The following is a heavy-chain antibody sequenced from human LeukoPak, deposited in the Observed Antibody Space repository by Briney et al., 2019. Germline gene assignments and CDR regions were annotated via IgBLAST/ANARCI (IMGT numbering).Heavy chain of an antibody. CDR3: ATSAGGSSPRWFDP. CDR1: GGSVRSGSYC. D-gene: IGHD6-13*01. V-gene: IGHV4-61*01. J-gene: IGHJ5*02. CDR2: IYYSGST. Sequence: PSETLSLTCTVSGGSVRSGSYCWSWIRQPPGKGLEWIGYIYYSGSTNYNPSLKSRVTISVDTSKNQFSLKLSSVTAADTAVYYCATSAGGSSPRWFDPGGQGTLVTVSS.